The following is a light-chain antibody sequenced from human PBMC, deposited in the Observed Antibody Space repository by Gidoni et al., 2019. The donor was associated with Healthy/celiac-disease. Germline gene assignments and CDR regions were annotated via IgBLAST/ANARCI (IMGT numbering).Light chain of an antibody. Sequence: MTQSPSSFSASTGDRVTITCRASQGISSYLAWYQQKPGKAPKLLIYAASTLQSGVPSRFSGSGSGTDFTLTISCLQSEDFATYYCQQYYSYPRTFXQXTKVXIK. CDR2: AAS. CDR1: QGISSY. V-gene: IGKV1-8*01. J-gene: IGKJ1*01. CDR3: QQYYSYPRT.